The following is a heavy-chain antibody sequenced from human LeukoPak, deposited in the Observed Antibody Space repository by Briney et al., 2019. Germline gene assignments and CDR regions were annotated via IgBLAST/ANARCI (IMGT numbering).Heavy chain of an antibody. CDR2: GDYSGGT. V-gene: IGHV4-39*07. D-gene: IGHD3-9*01. CDR1: GDSFSSVTDY. Sequence: PSETLSLTCTVSGDSFSSVTDYWAWIRQPPGKGLEWIASGDYSGGTYYNPSLESRVAISADMSKNRFSLKLSSVTAADTAVYYCARDSERYFDWFWGQGTLVTVSS. J-gene: IGHJ4*02. CDR3: ARDSERYFDWF.